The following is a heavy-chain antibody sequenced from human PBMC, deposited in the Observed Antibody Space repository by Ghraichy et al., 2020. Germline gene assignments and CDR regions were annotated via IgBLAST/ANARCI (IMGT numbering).Heavy chain of an antibody. Sequence: SETLSLTCTVSGGSISSSSYYWGWIRQPPGKGLEWIGSIYYSGSTYYNPSLKSRVTISVDTSKNQFSLKLSSVTAADTAVYYCARHRDCSGGSCYDYWGQGTLVTVSS. V-gene: IGHV4-39*01. J-gene: IGHJ4*02. D-gene: IGHD2-15*01. CDR2: IYYSGST. CDR3: ARHRDCSGGSCYDY. CDR1: GGSISSSSYY.